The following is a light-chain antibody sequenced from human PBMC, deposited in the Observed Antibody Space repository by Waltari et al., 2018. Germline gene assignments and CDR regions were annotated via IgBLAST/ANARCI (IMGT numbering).Light chain of an antibody. V-gene: IGKV3-20*01. CDR3: HQYGTSPWT. CDR2: GAS. J-gene: IGKJ1*01. CDR1: QNVRRGC. Sequence: EIGLKQSPCTLSLSPGERATRSCWASQNVRRGCLAWYQQKPGQAPRPLIYGASSMATGIPDRFRGSGSGTDFTLTISRLEPEDFAVYHCHQYGTSPWTFGQGTKVEIK.